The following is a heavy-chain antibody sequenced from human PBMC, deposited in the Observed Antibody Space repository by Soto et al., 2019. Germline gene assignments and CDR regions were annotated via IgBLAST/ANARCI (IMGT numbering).Heavy chain of an antibody. V-gene: IGHV4-61*01. CDR2: IYYSGST. D-gene: IGHD4-17*01. CDR1: GGSVSSGSYY. CDR3: ARLKKGLYGEYGLYYFDY. Sequence: SETLSLTCTVSGGSVSSGSYYWSWIRQPPGKGLEWIGYIYYSGSTNYNPSLKSRVTISVDTSKNQFSLKLSSVTAADTAVYYCARLKKGLYGEYGLYYFDYWGQGTLVTVSS. J-gene: IGHJ4*02.